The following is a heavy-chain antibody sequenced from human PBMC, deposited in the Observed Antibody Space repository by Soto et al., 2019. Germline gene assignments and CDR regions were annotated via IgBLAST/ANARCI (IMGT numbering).Heavy chain of an antibody. D-gene: IGHD4-17*01. J-gene: IGHJ5*02. Sequence: GAPVKVSCKASGYTFTSYGISWVRQAPGQGLEWMGWISAYNGNTNYAQKLQGRVTMTTDTSTSTAYMELRSLRSDDTAVYYCATVGGNDYGDNWFDPWGQGTLVTVSS. CDR3: ATVGGNDYGDNWFDP. CDR2: ISAYNGNT. CDR1: GYTFTSYG. V-gene: IGHV1-18*01.